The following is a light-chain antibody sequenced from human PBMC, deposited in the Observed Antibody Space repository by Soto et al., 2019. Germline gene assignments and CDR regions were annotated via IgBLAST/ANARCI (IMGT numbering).Light chain of an antibody. CDR3: QQYNNWPQT. CDR2: GAS. V-gene: IGKV3-15*01. CDR1: QSVSSK. J-gene: IGKJ1*01. Sequence: EIVMTQSPATLSVSPGERATLSCRASQSVSSKLAWYQHKPGQAPRLLIYGASTRATGIPARLSGSGSGTEFTLSISSLQSEDFAVYYCQQYNNWPQTFGQGTMVEIK.